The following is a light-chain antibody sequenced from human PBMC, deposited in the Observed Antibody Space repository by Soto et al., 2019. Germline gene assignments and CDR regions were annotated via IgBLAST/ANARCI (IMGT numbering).Light chain of an antibody. Sequence: EIVMTQSPATLSVSPGERATLSCRASQSVGSDLAWYQQKPGQAPRLLIYAASTRATGVPARFSGSGSGTEFTLTISSLQSEDFAEYHCQQYNNWPQTFGQGTKVDIK. V-gene: IGKV3-15*01. CDR3: QQYNNWPQT. J-gene: IGKJ1*01. CDR1: QSVGSD. CDR2: AAS.